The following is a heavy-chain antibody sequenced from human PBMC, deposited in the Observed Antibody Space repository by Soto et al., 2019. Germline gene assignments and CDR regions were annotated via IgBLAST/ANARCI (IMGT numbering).Heavy chain of an antibody. D-gene: IGHD2-2*01. V-gene: IGHV1-46*01. J-gene: IGHJ6*02. CDR2: INPSGGST. CDR3: ARGYCISTSCWDYYYYGMDV. CDR1: GYTFTSYY. Sequence: GASVKVSCKASGYTFTSYYMHWVRQAPGQGLEWMGIINPSGGSTSYAQKFQGRVTMTRDTSTSTVYMELSSLRSEDTAVYYCARGYCISTSCWDYYYYGMDVWGQGTTVTVSS.